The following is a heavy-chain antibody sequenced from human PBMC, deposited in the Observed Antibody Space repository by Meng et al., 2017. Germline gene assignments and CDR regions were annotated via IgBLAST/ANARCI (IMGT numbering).Heavy chain of an antibody. J-gene: IGHJ5*02. CDR1: GGSFSGYY. CDR3: ARGLAARYSYYYGSGSYYQNWFDP. CDR2: INHSGST. Sequence: VQLQPGGAGLLKPSATLSLPGAVYGGSFSGYYWSWIRQPPGKGLEWIGEINHSGSTNYHPSLKSRVTISVDTSKNQFSLKLSSVTAADTAVYYCARGLAARYSYYYGSGSYYQNWFDPWGQGTLVTVSS. V-gene: IGHV4-34*01. D-gene: IGHD3-10*01.